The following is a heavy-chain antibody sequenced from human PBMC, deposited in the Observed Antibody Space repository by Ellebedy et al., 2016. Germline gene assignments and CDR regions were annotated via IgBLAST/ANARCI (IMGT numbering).Heavy chain of an antibody. V-gene: IGHV3-30-3*01. D-gene: IGHD6-19*01. J-gene: IGHJ4*02. CDR3: AREEGSGWKNFDY. CDR2: ISHDGGDE. CDR1: GFTFSRFT. Sequence: GESLKISXAAFGFTFSRFTLHWVRQAPGKGLEWVALISHDGGDEYYADSVKGRFTISRDNSKNTLSLQMNSLTTEDTAVYYCAREEGSGWKNFDYWGQGTLVTVSS.